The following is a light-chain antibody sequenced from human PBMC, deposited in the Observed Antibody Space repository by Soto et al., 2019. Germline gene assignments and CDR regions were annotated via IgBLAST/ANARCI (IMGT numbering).Light chain of an antibody. CDR2: KAS. Sequence: DIQMTQSPSTLSASVGDRVTITCRASQCIFSWLAWYQQKPGKAPKLLISKASSLESGVPSRFSGSGSGTDFTLTISSLLPDDFATYYCQQYESYPLSFGGGTKVEI. CDR3: QQYESYPLS. J-gene: IGKJ4*01. CDR1: QCIFSW. V-gene: IGKV1-5*03.